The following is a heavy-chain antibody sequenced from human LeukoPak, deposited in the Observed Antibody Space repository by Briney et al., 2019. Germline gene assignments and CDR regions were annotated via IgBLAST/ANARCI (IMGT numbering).Heavy chain of an antibody. CDR3: VAGSSSSLAFGY. J-gene: IGHJ4*02. Sequence: SQTLSLTCAISGDSVSSNSAAWNWIRQSPSRGLEWLGRTYYRSKWYNDYAVSVKSRITVNPDTSKNQFSLQLNSVTPEDTAVYYCVAGSSSSLAFGYWGQGTLVTVSS. D-gene: IGHD6-6*01. CDR1: GDSVSSNSAA. CDR2: TYYRSKWYN. V-gene: IGHV6-1*01.